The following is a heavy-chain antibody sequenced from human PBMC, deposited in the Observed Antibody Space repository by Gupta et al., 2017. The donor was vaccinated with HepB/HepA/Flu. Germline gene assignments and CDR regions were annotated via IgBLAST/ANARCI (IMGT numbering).Heavy chain of an antibody. V-gene: IGHV1-18*01. CDR2: ISAYNGRT. CDR1: GYPFRNYC. J-gene: IGHJ6*03. D-gene: IGHD3-16*01. CDR3: GRWGPLYYYMDV. Sequence: QVQLVQSGGEVRNPGASVKLSCKASGYPFRNYCCTWCPQAPGQGLEWIGWISAYNGRTDYAQKFQGRVSMTTDPSTTTAYMELRSLRSDDTAVYYCGRWGPLYYYMDVWGKGTTVTVSS.